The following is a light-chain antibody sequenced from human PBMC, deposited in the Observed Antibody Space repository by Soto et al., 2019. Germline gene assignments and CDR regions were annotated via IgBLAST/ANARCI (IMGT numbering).Light chain of an antibody. CDR3: QQRSNWPGT. CDR1: QSIGRY. V-gene: IGKV3-11*01. J-gene: IGKJ2*01. CDR2: DTS. Sequence: EVVLTQSPATLSLSPGERATLSCRVSQSIGRYLAWYQQTPGQAPRLLIYDTSYRATGIPPRFSGSGSGTDFTLTISSLEPEDFAVYYCQQRSNWPGTFGQGTKLEIK.